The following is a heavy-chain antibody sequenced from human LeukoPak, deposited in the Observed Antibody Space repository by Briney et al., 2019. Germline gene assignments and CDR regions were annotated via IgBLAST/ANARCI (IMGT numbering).Heavy chain of an antibody. Sequence: PSETLSLTCTVSGGSISTYYWTWIRQPPGKGLECIGSISYSGSTNYSPSLEGRVTMSVDTSKNQLSLKLRAVTAADTAVYFCARQELSYGSGSHFGCWGEGILVTVSS. V-gene: IGHV4-59*08. CDR3: ARQELSYGSGSHFGC. D-gene: IGHD3-10*01. CDR2: ISYSGST. J-gene: IGHJ4*02. CDR1: GGSISTYY.